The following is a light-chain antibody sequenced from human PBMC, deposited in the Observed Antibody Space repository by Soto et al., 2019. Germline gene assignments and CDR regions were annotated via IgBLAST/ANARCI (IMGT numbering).Light chain of an antibody. CDR3: QTWSFGIHRV. Sequence: QPVLTQSPSASASLGASVKLNCTLSSGHSSSAIAWHQQQPEKGLRYLMKVNSDGSHRKGDGIPDRFSGSSSGAERYLIISGLQSEGEADYHYQTWSFGIHRVFGGGTKLTVL. V-gene: IGLV4-69*01. CDR1: SGHSSSA. CDR2: VNSDGSH. J-gene: IGLJ3*02.